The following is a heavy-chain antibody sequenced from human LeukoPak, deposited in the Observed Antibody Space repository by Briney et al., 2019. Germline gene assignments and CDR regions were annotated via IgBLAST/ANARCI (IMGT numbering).Heavy chain of an antibody. J-gene: IGHJ5*02. D-gene: IGHD6-13*01. CDR2: ISDDGSNK. V-gene: IGHV3-30-3*01. CDR1: GFTFSSCA. Sequence: GGSLRLSCAASGFTFSSCAVHWVRQAPGKGLEWVAVISDDGSNKYYADSVKGRFTVSRDNSKNTLYLHMNSLRAEDTAVYYCARERIAATGTGWFDPWGQGTLVTVSS. CDR3: ARERIAATGTGWFDP.